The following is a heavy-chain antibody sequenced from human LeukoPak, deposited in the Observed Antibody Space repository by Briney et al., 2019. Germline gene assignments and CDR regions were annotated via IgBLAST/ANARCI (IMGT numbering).Heavy chain of an antibody. J-gene: IGHJ6*02. V-gene: IGHV1-69*13. Sequence: SVKVSCKASEGTFSSYAISWVRQAPGQGLEWMGGIIPIFGTANYAQKFQGRVTITADEFTSTAYMELSSLRSEDTAVYYCARVRYSSGWYYYYGMDVWGQGTTVTVSS. CDR1: EGTFSSYA. D-gene: IGHD6-19*01. CDR2: IIPIFGTA. CDR3: ARVRYSSGWYYYYGMDV.